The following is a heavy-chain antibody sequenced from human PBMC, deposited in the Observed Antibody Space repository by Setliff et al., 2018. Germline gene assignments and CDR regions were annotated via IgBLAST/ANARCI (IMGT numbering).Heavy chain of an antibody. J-gene: IGHJ4*02. V-gene: IGHV4-39*01. Sequence: SETLSLTCTVSGVSISANHYWGWIRQPPGKGLEWIGSISYGGNTYYNPSLNSRVTISADTSKNQFSVRLNSVTAADTAVFYCARLSGYYFDYWGQGTLVTVSS. D-gene: IGHD3-22*01. CDR2: ISYGGNT. CDR1: GVSISANHY. CDR3: ARLSGYYFDY.